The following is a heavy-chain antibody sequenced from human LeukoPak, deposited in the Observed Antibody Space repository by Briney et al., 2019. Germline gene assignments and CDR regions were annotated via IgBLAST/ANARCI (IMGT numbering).Heavy chain of an antibody. Sequence: ASVKVSCKASGYTFTADYIHWVRQAPGQGLEWMGWINPNSADTHYPQKFQGRVTLTSDTSISTAYMELGRLSPDDTAMYFCARDLRGNSMFYDYWGQGTLVTVSS. V-gene: IGHV1-2*02. CDR1: GYTFTADY. CDR3: ARDLRGNSMFYDY. D-gene: IGHD3-10*02. J-gene: IGHJ4*02. CDR2: INPNSADT.